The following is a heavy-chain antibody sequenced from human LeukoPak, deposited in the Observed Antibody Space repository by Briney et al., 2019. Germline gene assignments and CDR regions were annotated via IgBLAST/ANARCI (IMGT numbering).Heavy chain of an antibody. CDR2: INSRSNDI. V-gene: IGHV3-21*06. Sequence: PGGSLRLSCVASGFSFSDYSMNWVRQAPGKGLEWVSSINSRSNDIYYADSVKGRFTISRDNAKNSLHLQMNSLRAEDTAVYYCAREGRAYRYSSSWYPTPSWFDPWGQGTLVTVSS. D-gene: IGHD6-13*01. J-gene: IGHJ5*02. CDR3: AREGRAYRYSSSWYPTPSWFDP. CDR1: GFSFSDYS.